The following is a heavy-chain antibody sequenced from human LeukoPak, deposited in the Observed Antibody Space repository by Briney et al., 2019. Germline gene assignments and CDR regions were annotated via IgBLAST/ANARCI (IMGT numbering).Heavy chain of an antibody. CDR1: GFTFSSYT. J-gene: IGHJ4*02. Sequence: PGGSLRLSCAASGFTFSSYTMSWVRQAPGKGLEWVSTITTSDGNTYYADSVKGRFTISRDNAKNSLYLQMNSLRAEDTAVYYCARDRAAAPFDYWGQGTLVTVSS. CDR2: ITTSDGNT. V-gene: IGHV3-21*01. CDR3: ARDRAAAPFDY. D-gene: IGHD2/OR15-2a*01.